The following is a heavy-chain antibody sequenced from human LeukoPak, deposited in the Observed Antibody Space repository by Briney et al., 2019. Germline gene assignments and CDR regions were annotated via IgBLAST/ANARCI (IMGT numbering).Heavy chain of an antibody. CDR2: INHSGST. CDR1: GGSFSGYY. Sequence: SETLSLTCAVYGGSFSGYYWSWIRQPPAKGLEWIGEINHSGSTNYNPSLKSRVTISVDTSKNQFSLKLSSVTAADTAVYYCARGSDYYYYGMDVWGQGTTVTVSS. V-gene: IGHV4-34*01. J-gene: IGHJ6*02. CDR3: ARGSDYYYYGMDV.